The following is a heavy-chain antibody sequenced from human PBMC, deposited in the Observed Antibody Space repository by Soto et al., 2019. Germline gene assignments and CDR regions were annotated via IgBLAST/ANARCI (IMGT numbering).Heavy chain of an antibody. D-gene: IGHD4-17*01. V-gene: IGHV3-33*01. CDR2: ILDDGSDK. CDR3: ARADDYGDNGLDY. Sequence: QVQLVESGGGVVQPGRSLRLSCAASGFSFSSYGMHWVRQAPGKGLEWVAVILDDGSDKDYTDAVKGRFTISRDNSKNPLYLEMNSLRAEDTAVYYCARADDYGDNGLDYWGQGTLVTVSS. J-gene: IGHJ4*02. CDR1: GFSFSSYG.